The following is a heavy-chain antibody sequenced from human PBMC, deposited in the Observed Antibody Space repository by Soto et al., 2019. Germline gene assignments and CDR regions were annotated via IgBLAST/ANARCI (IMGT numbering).Heavy chain of an antibody. J-gene: IGHJ4*02. CDR3: AKDHTRYCSGGSCYSYDY. V-gene: IGHV3-23*01. Sequence: PGGSLRLSCAASGFTFSSYAMSWVRQAPGKGLEWVSAISGSGGSTYYADSVKGRFTISRDNSKNTLYLQMNSLRAEDTAVYYCAKDHTRYCSGGSCYSYDYWGQGTLVTVSS. CDR1: GFTFSSYA. CDR2: ISGSGGST. D-gene: IGHD2-15*01.